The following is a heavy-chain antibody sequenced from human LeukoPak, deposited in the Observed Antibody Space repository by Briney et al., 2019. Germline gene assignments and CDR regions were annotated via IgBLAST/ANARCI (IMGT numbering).Heavy chain of an antibody. CDR3: AKDHNQLPIYFDY. Sequence: GGSLRLSCAASGFTFSSYAMSWVRQAPGKGLEWVSAISGSGGSTYYADSVKGRFTISRDNSKNTLYLQMNSLGAEDTAVYYCAKDHNQLPIYFDYWGQGTLVTVSS. J-gene: IGHJ4*02. V-gene: IGHV3-23*01. CDR2: ISGSGGST. D-gene: IGHD2-2*01. CDR1: GFTFSSYA.